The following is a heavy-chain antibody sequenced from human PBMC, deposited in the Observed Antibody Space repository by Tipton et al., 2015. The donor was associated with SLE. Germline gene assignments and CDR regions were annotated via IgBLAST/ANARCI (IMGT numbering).Heavy chain of an antibody. CDR1: GASISDHY. CDR2: IYSSGST. Sequence: TLSLTCTVSGASISDHYWTWIRQPPGKGLEWIGYIYSSGSTTYTPSLKSRIAISVDTSKNQFSLRVNSATAADTAVYYCARGGGSYYDYWGQGTLVTVSS. D-gene: IGHD1-26*01. J-gene: IGHJ4*02. V-gene: IGHV4-4*08. CDR3: ARGGGSYYDY.